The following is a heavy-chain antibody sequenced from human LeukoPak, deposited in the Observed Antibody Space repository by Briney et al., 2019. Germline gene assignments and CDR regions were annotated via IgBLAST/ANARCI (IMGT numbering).Heavy chain of an antibody. Sequence: SETLSLTCAVSGASISSFHWTWIRQPAGKGLEWIGLIYSSGSTIYNPSLKSRVAMSVDMTKNQLSLKLSSVTAADTAMYYCARKDGDYWGQGTLVTVSS. CDR2: IYSSGST. V-gene: IGHV4-4*07. CDR1: GASISSFH. CDR3: ARKDGDY. J-gene: IGHJ4*02.